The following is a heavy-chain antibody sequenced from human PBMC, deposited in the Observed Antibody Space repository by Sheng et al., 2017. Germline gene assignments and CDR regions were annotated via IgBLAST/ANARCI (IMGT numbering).Heavy chain of an antibody. Sequence: QVQLVESGGGVVQPGGSLRLSCAASGFTFSSYGMHWVRQAPGKGLEWVAFIRYDGSNKYYADSVKGRFTISRDNSKNTLYLQMNSLRAEDTAVYYCAKRGSVPLDYWGQGTLVTVSS. J-gene: IGHJ4*02. D-gene: IGHD3-10*01. CDR1: GFTFSSYG. V-gene: IGHV3-30*02. CDR2: IRYDGSNK. CDR3: AKRGSVPLDY.